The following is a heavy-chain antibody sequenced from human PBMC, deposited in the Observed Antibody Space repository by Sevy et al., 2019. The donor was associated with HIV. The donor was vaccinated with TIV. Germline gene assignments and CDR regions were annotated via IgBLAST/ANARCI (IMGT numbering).Heavy chain of an antibody. V-gene: IGHV3-23*01. J-gene: IGHJ4*02. CDR1: GFTFSSYA. CDR3: AKRGSSGWGNYYFDY. Sequence: GGSLRLSCAASGFTFSSYAMGWVRQAPGKGLEWVSAISGSGGSTYYADSVKGRFTISRDNSKNTLYLQMNSLRAEDTAVYYCAKRGSSGWGNYYFDYWGQGTLVTVSS. D-gene: IGHD6-19*01. CDR2: ISGSGGST.